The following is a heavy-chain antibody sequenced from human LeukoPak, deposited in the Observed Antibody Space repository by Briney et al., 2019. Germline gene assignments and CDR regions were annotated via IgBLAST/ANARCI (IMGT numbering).Heavy chain of an antibody. D-gene: IGHD3-22*01. Sequence: PGGSLRLSCAASGFTFSNAWMSWVRQAPGKGLEWVAVIWYDGSNEYYADSMKGRFTISRDNSKNTLYLQMNSLRAEDTAVYYCAKGDRGFYYAMDVWGQGTTVTVSS. CDR2: IWYDGSNE. CDR1: GFTFSNAW. V-gene: IGHV3-33*06. CDR3: AKGDRGFYYAMDV. J-gene: IGHJ6*02.